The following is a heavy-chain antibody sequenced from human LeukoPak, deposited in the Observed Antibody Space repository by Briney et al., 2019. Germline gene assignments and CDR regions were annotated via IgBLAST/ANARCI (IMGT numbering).Heavy chain of an antibody. V-gene: IGHV1-69*05. CDR2: IIPIFGTA. CDR1: GGTFSSYA. D-gene: IGHD3-3*01. J-gene: IGHJ5*02. Sequence: SVKVSCKASGGTFSSYAISWVRQAPGQGLEWMGRIIPIFGTANYAQKFQGRVTITTDESTSTAYMELSGLRSEDTAVYCCARQPVLRFLEWNNWFDPWGQGTLVTVSS. CDR3: ARQPVLRFLEWNNWFDP.